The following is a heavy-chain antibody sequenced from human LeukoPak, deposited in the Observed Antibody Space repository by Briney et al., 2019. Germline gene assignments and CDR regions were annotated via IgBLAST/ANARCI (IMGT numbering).Heavy chain of an antibody. CDR1: GGSISSYY. CDR2: IYYSGST. D-gene: IGHD3-22*01. Sequence: SETLSLTCTVSGGSISSYYWSWIRQPPGKGLEWIGYIYYSGSTNYNPSLKSRVTISVDTSKNQFSLKLSSVTAADTAVYYCAIRNPNYYDSSGYSWRLDYWGQGTLVTVSS. V-gene: IGHV4-59*12. CDR3: AIRNPNYYDSSGYSWRLDY. J-gene: IGHJ4*02.